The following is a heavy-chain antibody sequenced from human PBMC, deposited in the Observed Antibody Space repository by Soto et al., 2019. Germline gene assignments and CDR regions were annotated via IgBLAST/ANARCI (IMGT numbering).Heavy chain of an antibody. CDR1: GGSISSYY. Sequence: SETLSLTCTVSGGSISSYYWSWIRQPPGKGLEWIGYIYYSGSTNYNPSLKSRVTISVDTSKNQFSLKLSSVTAADTAVYYCAREGEGPGKDSSGYADAFDIWGQGTMVT. J-gene: IGHJ3*02. CDR3: AREGEGPGKDSSGYADAFDI. V-gene: IGHV4-59*01. D-gene: IGHD3-22*01. CDR2: IYYSGST.